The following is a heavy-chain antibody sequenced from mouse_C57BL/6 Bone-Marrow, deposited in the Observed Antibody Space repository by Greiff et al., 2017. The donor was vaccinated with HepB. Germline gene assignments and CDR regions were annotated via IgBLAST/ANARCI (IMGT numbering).Heavy chain of an antibody. D-gene: IGHD1-1*01. J-gene: IGHJ2*01. Sequence: EVQLVESGGGLVQPGGSMKLSCVASGFTFSNYWMNWVRQSPEKGLEWVAQIRLKSDNYATHYAESVKGRFTISRDDSKSSVYLQMNNLRAEDTGIYYCTAIYYYGSKDYWGQGTTLTVSS. CDR2: IRLKSDNYAT. CDR1: GFTFSNYW. CDR3: TAIYYYGSKDY. V-gene: IGHV6-3*01.